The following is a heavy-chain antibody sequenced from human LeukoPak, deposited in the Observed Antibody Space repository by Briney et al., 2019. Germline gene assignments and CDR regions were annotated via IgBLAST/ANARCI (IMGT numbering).Heavy chain of an antibody. CDR3: ARGAYGSVPTGY. V-gene: IGHV4-59*01. D-gene: IGHD3-10*01. CDR1: GGSISSYY. J-gene: IGHJ4*02. CDR2: IYYSGST. Sequence: SETLSLTCTVSGGSISSYYWSWIRQPPGKGLEWIAYIYYSGSTNYNPSLKSRVTISVDTSKNQFFLKLSSVTAADTAVYYCARGAYGSVPTGYWGQGTLVTVSS.